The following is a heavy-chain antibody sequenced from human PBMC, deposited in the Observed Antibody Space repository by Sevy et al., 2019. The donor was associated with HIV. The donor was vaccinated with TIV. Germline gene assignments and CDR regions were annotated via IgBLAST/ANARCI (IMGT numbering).Heavy chain of an antibody. J-gene: IGHJ4*02. CDR1: GFDFNYYG. CDR2: ISNTGSNQ. CDR3: AKAHIATWWTLDY. D-gene: IGHD2-21*01. V-gene: IGHV3-30*18. Sequence: GGSLRLSCAASGFDFNYYGIYWVRQAPGRGLEWVSFISNTGSNQYYAVSVKGRFTISRHNSNNTVYLEMQSLRNDDTATYFCAKAHIATWWTLDYWGQGTTVTVSS.